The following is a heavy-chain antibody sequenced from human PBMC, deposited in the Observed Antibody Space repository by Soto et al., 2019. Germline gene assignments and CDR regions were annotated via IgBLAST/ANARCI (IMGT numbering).Heavy chain of an antibody. D-gene: IGHD2-15*01. CDR2: IGMKTNNYAT. CDR1: GFTFSGSV. J-gene: IGHJ4*02. V-gene: IGHV3-73*02. CDR3: SSQDGSGDSCQRPN. Sequence: EVQLVESGGGLVEPGGSLKLSCAVSGFTFSGSVIHWIRQASGKGLEWVGRIGMKTNNYATAYAASVKARFSISRDDSGNMAYLQMNTLKTEDTAVYYCSSQDGSGDSCQRPNWGQGTQVTVSS.